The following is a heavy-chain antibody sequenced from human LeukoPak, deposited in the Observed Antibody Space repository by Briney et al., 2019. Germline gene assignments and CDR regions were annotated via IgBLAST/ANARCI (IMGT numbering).Heavy chain of an antibody. CDR3: AKDQVISGSEASDI. D-gene: IGHD2-21*01. V-gene: IGHV3-66*01. Sequence: GGSLRLSCVVFGFTVSNNYMNWVRQAPGKGLEWVSVIYSGGSTYYADSVKGRFTISRDSSKNTLYLQMSSLRAEDTAVYYCAKDQVISGSEASDIWGQGTVVTVSS. CDR1: GFTVSNNY. CDR2: IYSGGST. J-gene: IGHJ3*02.